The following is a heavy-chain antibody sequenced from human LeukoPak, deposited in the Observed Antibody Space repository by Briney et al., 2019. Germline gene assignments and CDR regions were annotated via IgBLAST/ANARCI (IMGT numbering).Heavy chain of an antibody. V-gene: IGHV3-23*01. CDR3: AKEPYQLALYNWFDP. CDR1: GFTFSSVP. Sequence: PGGSLRLSCEASGFTFSSVPMSWVRQAPGKGLEWVSAISGDGGSTDYADSVKGRFTISRDNSKNTLYLQMNSLRAEDTAVYYSAKEPYQLALYNWFDPWGQGTLVTVSS. D-gene: IGHD2-2*01. J-gene: IGHJ5*02. CDR2: ISGDGGST.